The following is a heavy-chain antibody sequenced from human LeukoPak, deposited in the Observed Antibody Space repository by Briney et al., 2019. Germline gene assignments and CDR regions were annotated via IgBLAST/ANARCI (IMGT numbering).Heavy chain of an antibody. CDR3: AKAPAGPEHSSSWKFGYNWFDP. CDR1: GFTFSSYG. V-gene: IGHV3-23*01. CDR2: IGDSRGST. Sequence: GGSLRLSCAASGFTFSSYGMSWVRQAPGKGLEWVSCIGDSRGSTYYADSVKGRSTISRDNSKNTLYLQMNSLRAEDTAVYYCAKAPAGPEHSSSWKFGYNWFDPWGQGTLVTVSS. J-gene: IGHJ5*02. D-gene: IGHD6-13*01.